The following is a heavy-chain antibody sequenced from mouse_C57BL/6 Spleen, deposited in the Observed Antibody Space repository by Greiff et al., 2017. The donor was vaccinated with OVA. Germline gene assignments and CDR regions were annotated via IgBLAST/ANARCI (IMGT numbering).Heavy chain of an antibody. Sequence: QVQLQQPGAELVMPGASVKLSCKASGYTFTSYWMHWVKQRPGQGLEWIGEIDPSDSYTNYNQKFKGKSTLTVDKSSSTAYMQLSSLTSEDSAVYYCARQIGDYGSRPYFDYWGQGTTLTVSS. CDR1: GYTFTSYW. V-gene: IGHV1-69*01. D-gene: IGHD1-1*01. CDR2: IDPSDSYT. J-gene: IGHJ2*01. CDR3: ARQIGDYGSRPYFDY.